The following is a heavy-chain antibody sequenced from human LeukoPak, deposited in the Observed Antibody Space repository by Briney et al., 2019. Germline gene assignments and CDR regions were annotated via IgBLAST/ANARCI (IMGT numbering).Heavy chain of an antibody. CDR2: ISYDGSNK. Sequence: GGSLRLSCAASGFTFSSYGMHWVRQAPGKGLEWVAVISYDGSNKYYADSVKGRFTISRDNSKNTLYLQMNSLRAEDTAVYYCAKDSKHDFWSGFYGMDVWGQGTTVAVSS. CDR1: GFTFSSYG. J-gene: IGHJ6*02. CDR3: AKDSKHDFWSGFYGMDV. D-gene: IGHD3-3*01. V-gene: IGHV3-30*18.